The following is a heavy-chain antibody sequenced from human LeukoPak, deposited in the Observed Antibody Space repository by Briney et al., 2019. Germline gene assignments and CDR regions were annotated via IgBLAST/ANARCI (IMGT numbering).Heavy chain of an antibody. J-gene: IGHJ5*02. CDR2: IYPDDSDT. CDR3: ARVATVAGTVGWFDP. D-gene: IGHD6-19*01. CDR1: GYSFTSCW. V-gene: IGHV5-51*01. Sequence: GESLKISCKASGYSFTSCWIGWVRQMPGKGLEWMGIIYPDDSDTRYSPSFQGQVTISADKSISTAYLRWSSLKASDTAMYYCARVATVAGTVGWFDPWGQGTLVTVSS.